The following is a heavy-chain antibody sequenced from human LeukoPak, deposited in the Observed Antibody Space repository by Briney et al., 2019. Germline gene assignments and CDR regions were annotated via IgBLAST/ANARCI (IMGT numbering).Heavy chain of an antibody. CDR3: ARDRAAADLDY. CDR2: IWYDGSNK. V-gene: IGHV3-33*01. CDR1: GFTFSSHG. Sequence: GSLRLSCAASGFTFSSHGMHWVRQAPGKGLEWVAVIWYDGSNKFYADSVKGRFTISRDNSKNTLYLQMNSLRAEDTAAYYCARDRAAADLDYWGQGTLVTVSS. J-gene: IGHJ4*02. D-gene: IGHD6-13*01.